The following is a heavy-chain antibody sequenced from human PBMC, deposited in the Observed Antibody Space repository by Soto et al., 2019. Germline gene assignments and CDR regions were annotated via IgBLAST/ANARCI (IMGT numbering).Heavy chain of an antibody. CDR2: IYYSGST. J-gene: IGHJ6*02. Sequence: LSLTCTVSGGSISSGGYYWSWIRQHPGKGLEWIGYIYYSGSTYYNPSLKSRVTISVDTSKNQFSLKLSSVTAADTAVYYCARRAYDFWSGYYSDYYYGMDVWGQGTTVTVSS. CDR1: GGSISSGGYY. V-gene: IGHV4-31*03. D-gene: IGHD3-3*01. CDR3: ARRAYDFWSGYYSDYYYGMDV.